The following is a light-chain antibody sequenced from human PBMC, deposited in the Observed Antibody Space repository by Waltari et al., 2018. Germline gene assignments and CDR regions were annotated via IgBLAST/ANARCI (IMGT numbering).Light chain of an antibody. CDR3: SSYTSSSTVV. Sequence: QSALTQPASVSAPPGQSITISCTGTSSDIGVSNYVSWYQQHPGKAPKLMIYDVSSRPSGISNRFSGSKSGNTASLTISGLQAEDEADFYCSSYTSSSTVVFGGGTKVTVL. CDR1: SSDIGVSNY. CDR2: DVS. J-gene: IGLJ2*01. V-gene: IGLV2-14*03.